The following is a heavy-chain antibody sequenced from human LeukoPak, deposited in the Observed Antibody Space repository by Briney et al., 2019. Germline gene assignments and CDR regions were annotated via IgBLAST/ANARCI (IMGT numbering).Heavy chain of an antibody. D-gene: IGHD3-22*01. Sequence: GRPLRLSCAPSEFTFDAYAMHWVRQAPGKGLEWVAAIIWNSGSIGYADSVKGRFTISRDNAKNSLYLQMNSLRAEDTALYYCGKAGGTMKPEAFDYWGQGTLVTVSS. V-gene: IGHV3-9*01. CDR2: IIWNSGSI. CDR1: EFTFDAYA. J-gene: IGHJ4*02. CDR3: GKAGGTMKPEAFDY.